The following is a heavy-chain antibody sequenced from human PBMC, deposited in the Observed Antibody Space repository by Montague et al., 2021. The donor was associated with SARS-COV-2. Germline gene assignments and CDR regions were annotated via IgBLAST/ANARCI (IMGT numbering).Heavy chain of an antibody. D-gene: IGHD3-3*01. J-gene: IGHJ3*02. CDR3: ARVAYDFWSGLSWGAFDI. CDR1: GFTFSSYE. CDR2: ISSSCSTI. Sequence: SLRLSCGASGFTFSSYEMNWVRQAPGKGLEWVSYISSSCSTIYXXXSXXXRFXISRDNAKNSLYLQMNSLRAEDTAVYYCARVAYDFWSGLSWGAFDIWGQATMVSVSA. V-gene: IGHV3-48*03.